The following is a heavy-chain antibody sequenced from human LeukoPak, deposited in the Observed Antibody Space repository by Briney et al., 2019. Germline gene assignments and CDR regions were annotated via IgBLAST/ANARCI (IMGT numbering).Heavy chain of an antibody. J-gene: IGHJ4*02. CDR1: GYTFTGYY. V-gene: IGHV1-2*02. CDR2: INPNSGGT. D-gene: IGHD4-17*01. Sequence: ASVKASCKASGYTFTGYYMHWVRQAPGQGLEWMGWINPNSGGTNYAQKFQGRVTMTRDTSISTAYMELSRLRSDDTAVYYCARDQATVTTWNRGFAYWGQGTLVTVSS. CDR3: ARDQATVTTWNRGFAY.